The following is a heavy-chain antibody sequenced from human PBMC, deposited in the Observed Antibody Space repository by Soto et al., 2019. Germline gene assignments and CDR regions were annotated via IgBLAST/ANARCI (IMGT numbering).Heavy chain of an antibody. V-gene: IGHV2-5*01. Sequence: SGPTLVNPTHTLTVTCTFSGFSLTSSGVGVGWIRQPPGKALEWLALIYWNDDKDYSPSLQNRLTITKDSSKNQVVLTLDNMDPVDSATYFCVHPPLLPNYWGQATLVTVSX. CDR1: GFSLTSSGVG. J-gene: IGHJ4*02. CDR2: IYWNDDK. D-gene: IGHD2-21*01. CDR3: VHPPLLPNY.